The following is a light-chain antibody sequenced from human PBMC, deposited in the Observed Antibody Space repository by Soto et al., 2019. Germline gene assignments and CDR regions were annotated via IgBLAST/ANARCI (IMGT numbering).Light chain of an antibody. J-gene: IGKJ1*01. CDR2: KAS. V-gene: IGKV1-5*03. CDR3: QHYNSYSEA. CDR1: QSISSW. Sequence: IHMTHAPSSLSASLLDSFTMNFRPSQSISSWLALYQQKPGKAPKLVIYKASILESGVPSRFSGSGSGTEFTLTISSLQPDDFATYYCQHYNSYSEAFGQGTKVDIK.